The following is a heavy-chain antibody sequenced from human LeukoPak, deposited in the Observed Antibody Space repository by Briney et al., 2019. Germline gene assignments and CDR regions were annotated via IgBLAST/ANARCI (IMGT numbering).Heavy chain of an antibody. Sequence: GGSLRLSCAASGFTFSSYGMHWVRQAPGKGLEWVAVIWYDGSNKYYADSVKGRFTISRDNSKNTLYLQMNSLRAEDTAVYYCAKGAGYSYGYEYYFDYWGQGTLVTVSS. CDR1: GFTFSSYG. CDR2: IWYDGSNK. CDR3: AKGAGYSYGYEYYFDY. D-gene: IGHD5-18*01. J-gene: IGHJ4*02. V-gene: IGHV3-33*06.